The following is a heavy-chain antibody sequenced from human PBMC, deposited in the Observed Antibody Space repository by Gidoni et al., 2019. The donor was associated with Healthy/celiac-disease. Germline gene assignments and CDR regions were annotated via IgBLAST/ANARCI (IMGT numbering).Heavy chain of an antibody. CDR3: ARDSIAVAGYYYGMDV. D-gene: IGHD6-19*01. CDR2: ISSSGSTI. CDR1: GFTFSDYY. J-gene: IGHJ6*02. V-gene: IGHV3-11*01. Sequence: QVQLVESGGGLVKPGGSLRLSCAASGFTFSDYYMSWIRQAPGKGLEGVSYISSSGSTIYDADSGKGRLTISRDNAKNSLYRQMNSLRAEDTAVYYCARDSIAVAGYYYGMDVWGQGTTVTVSS.